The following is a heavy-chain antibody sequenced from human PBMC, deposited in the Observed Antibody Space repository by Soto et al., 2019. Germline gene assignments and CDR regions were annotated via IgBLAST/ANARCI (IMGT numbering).Heavy chain of an antibody. CDR1: GYTFTSYY. CDR3: ARDLPPVDA. CDR2: ISAYNGNT. Sequence: QVQLVQSGAEVKKPGASVKVSCKASGYTFTSYYISWVRQAPGQGLEWMGWISAYNGNTNYAQKLQGRVTMTTDTSTSIADMELRRLRSDDTSVYYCARDLPPVDAWGQGTLITVSS. J-gene: IGHJ5*02. V-gene: IGHV1-18*01.